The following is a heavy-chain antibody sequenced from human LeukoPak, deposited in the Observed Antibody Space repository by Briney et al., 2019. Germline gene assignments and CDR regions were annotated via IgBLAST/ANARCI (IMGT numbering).Heavy chain of an antibody. CDR3: ASSWTYPDGFDP. CDR1: GGSISSYY. V-gene: IGHV4-59*01. D-gene: IGHD3/OR15-3a*01. Sequence: SETLSLTCTVSGGSISSYYWSWIRQSPGKGLEWIGYIYYSGSGSTNYNPSLKSRVTISVDTSKNQFSLKLSSVTAADTAVYYCASSWTYPDGFDPWGQGTLVTVSS. CDR2: IYYSGSGST. J-gene: IGHJ5*02.